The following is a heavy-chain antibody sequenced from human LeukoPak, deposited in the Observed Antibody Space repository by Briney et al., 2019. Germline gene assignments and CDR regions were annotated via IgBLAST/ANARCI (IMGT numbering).Heavy chain of an antibody. D-gene: IGHD3-16*01. CDR2: IYTSGST. Sequence: SETLSLTCTVSGGSISSYYWSWIRQPPGKGLEWIGYIYTSGSTNYNPSLKSRVTISVDTSKNQFSLKLSSVTAADTAVYYCARGWDSVTFYYMDVWGKGTTVTVSS. CDR1: GGSISSYY. CDR3: ARGWDSVTFYYMDV. V-gene: IGHV4-4*09. J-gene: IGHJ6*03.